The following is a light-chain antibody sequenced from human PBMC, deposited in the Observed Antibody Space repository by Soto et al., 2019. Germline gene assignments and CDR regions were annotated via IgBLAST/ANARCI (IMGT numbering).Light chain of an antibody. Sequence: DIVMTQTPLSSPVTLGQPASISCRSSQSLVHGDGNTYLSWLQQRPGQPPRLLIYKISKRSSGVPDRFSGSGAGTDFTLTISCLQSEDFATYYCQQYYSYPLTFGGGTKVEIK. V-gene: IGKV2-24*01. J-gene: IGKJ4*01. CDR3: QQYYSYPLT. CDR1: QSLVHGDGNTY. CDR2: KIS.